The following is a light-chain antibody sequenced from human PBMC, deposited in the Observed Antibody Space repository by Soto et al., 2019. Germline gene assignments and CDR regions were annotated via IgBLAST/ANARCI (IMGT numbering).Light chain of an antibody. J-gene: IGKJ4*01. CDR2: GAS. CDR3: PQYNSAPPLT. V-gene: IGKV1-27*01. CDR1: QGISIF. Sequence: DIQMTQSPSSLSASVGDRVTVTCRASQGISIFLAWYQQKPGKVPSLLIYGASTLQSGVPSRFSGSESGTEFTLTISSLQPEDVATYYCPQYNSAPPLTFGGGTKVEIK.